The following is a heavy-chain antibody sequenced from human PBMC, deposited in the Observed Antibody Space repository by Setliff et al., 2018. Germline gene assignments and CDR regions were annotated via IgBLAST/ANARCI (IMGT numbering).Heavy chain of an antibody. CDR2: ISPYNGNT. V-gene: IGHV1-18*01. D-gene: IGHD5-12*01. Sequence: ASVKVSCKTSGYNFITTGISWVRQAPGQGPEWMGCISPYNGNTNYAQKFQDRVTMTTDTSTATVYMELKNLRSDDTAVYYCARSSGPRVVLAADFDYWGQGALVTVSS. CDR3: ARSSGPRVVLAADFDY. CDR1: GYNFITTG. J-gene: IGHJ4*02.